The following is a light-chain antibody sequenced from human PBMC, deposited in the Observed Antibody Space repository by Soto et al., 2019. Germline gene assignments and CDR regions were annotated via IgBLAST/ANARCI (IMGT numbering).Light chain of an antibody. J-gene: IGLJ3*02. V-gene: IGLV2-8*01. CDR2: EVS. CDR1: SSDVGGYKY. Sequence: SVLTQPPSASGSPGQSVTISCTGTSSDVGGYKYVSWYQQHPGKAPKLMIYEVSKRPSGVPDRFSGSKSGNTASLTVSGLQAEDEADYYCSSYAGSILGVFGGGTKLTVL. CDR3: SSYAGSILGV.